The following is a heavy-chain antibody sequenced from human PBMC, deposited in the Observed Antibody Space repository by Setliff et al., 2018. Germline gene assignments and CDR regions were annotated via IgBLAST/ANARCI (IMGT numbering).Heavy chain of an antibody. D-gene: IGHD1-1*01. CDR1: GGSISSGSYY. CDR2: IYTSGST. CDR3: ASPTGSTHNWLDP. J-gene: IGHJ5*02. Sequence: SETLSLTCTVSGGSISSGSYYWSWIRQPAGKGLEWIGRIYTSGSTNYNPSLKSRVTISVDTSKSQFSLRLSSVTAADTAVYYCASPTGSTHNWLDPWGPGTLGTVSS. V-gene: IGHV4-61*02.